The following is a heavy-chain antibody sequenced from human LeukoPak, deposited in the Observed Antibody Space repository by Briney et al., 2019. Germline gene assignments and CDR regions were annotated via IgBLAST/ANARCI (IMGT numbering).Heavy chain of an antibody. D-gene: IGHD3-9*01. J-gene: IGHJ4*02. Sequence: GASVKVSCKASGHTFTGYYIHWVRQAPGQGLEWMGWINPNSGGTNYEQKFQGRVTMTRDTSISTAYMELSRLRSVDTAVYYCARARYDILTGHPFDYWGQGTLVTVSS. CDR1: GHTFTGYY. CDR2: INPNSGGT. V-gene: IGHV1-2*02. CDR3: ARARYDILTGHPFDY.